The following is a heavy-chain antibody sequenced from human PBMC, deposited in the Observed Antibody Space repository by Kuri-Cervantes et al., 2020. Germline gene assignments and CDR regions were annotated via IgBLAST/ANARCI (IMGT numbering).Heavy chain of an antibody. Sequence: GESLKISCAASGFTFSTYWMSWLRQAPGKGLEWVANIDQDGSEKYYVDSVRGRFSISRDNAKNSLYLQMNSLRDEDTAVYYCARDYHGSGIFDYWGQGTLVTVSS. V-gene: IGHV3-7*01. J-gene: IGHJ4*02. D-gene: IGHD3-10*01. CDR2: IDQDGSEK. CDR1: GFTFSTYW. CDR3: ARDYHGSGIFDY.